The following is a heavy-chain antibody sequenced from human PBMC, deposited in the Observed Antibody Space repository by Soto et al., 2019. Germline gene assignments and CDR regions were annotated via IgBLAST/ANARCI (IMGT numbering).Heavy chain of an antibody. CDR1: GFTFSSYW. V-gene: IGHV3-7*01. CDR2: IKQDGSEK. Sequence: GESLKISCAASGFTFSSYWMSWVRQAPGKGLEWVANIKQDGSEKYYVDSVKGRFTISRDNAKNSLYLQMNSLRAEDTAVYYCARESRCTNGVCYYYGMDVWGQGTTVTVSS. CDR3: ARESRCTNGVCYYYGMDV. D-gene: IGHD2-8*01. J-gene: IGHJ6*02.